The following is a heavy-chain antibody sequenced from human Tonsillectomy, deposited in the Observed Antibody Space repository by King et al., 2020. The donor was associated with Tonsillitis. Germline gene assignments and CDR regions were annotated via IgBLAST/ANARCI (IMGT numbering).Heavy chain of an antibody. V-gene: IGHV5-10-1*01. D-gene: IGHD1-1*01. Sequence: EVQLVQSGAEVKKPGESLRISCKASGYRFTSYWITWVRQMPGKGLEWMGRIDPSDSYTNYSPSFQGHVTISADKSISTAYLQWSSLKASDTAMYYCARGGRGGYAPIDYYYYSLDVWGQGTTVTVSS. CDR3: ARGGRGGYAPIDYYYYSLDV. CDR1: GYRFTSYW. CDR2: IDPSDSYT. J-gene: IGHJ6*02.